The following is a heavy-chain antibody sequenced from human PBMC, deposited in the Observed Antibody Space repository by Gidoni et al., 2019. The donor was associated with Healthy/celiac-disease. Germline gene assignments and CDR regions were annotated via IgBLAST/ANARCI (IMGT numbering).Heavy chain of an antibody. J-gene: IGHJ3*02. Sequence: EVQLLESGGGFVQPGGSLRLSCAASGFTFSSYALSWVRQAPGKGLGWVSAISGRGGSTYYADSVKGRFTISRDNSKNTLYLQMNSLRAEDTAVYYCAKDFGQWLADDAFDIWGQGTMVTVSS. V-gene: IGHV3-23*01. CDR3: AKDFGQWLADDAFDI. D-gene: IGHD6-19*01. CDR1: GFTFSSYA. CDR2: ISGRGGST.